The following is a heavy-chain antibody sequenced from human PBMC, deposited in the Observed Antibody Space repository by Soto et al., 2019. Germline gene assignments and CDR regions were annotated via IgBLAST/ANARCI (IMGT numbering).Heavy chain of an antibody. D-gene: IGHD1-26*01. J-gene: IGHJ4*02. V-gene: IGHV3-15*07. CDR3: NTGIVGATPFDY. Sequence: EVQLVESGGGLVKPGGSLRLSCAASGFTFSNAWMNWVRQAPGKGLEWVGRIKSKTDGGTTDYAAPVKGRFTISRDNSKNTRYLQMNSLKIEDTAVYYGNTGIVGATPFDYWGQGTLVTVSS. CDR1: GFTFSNAW. CDR2: IKSKTDGGTT.